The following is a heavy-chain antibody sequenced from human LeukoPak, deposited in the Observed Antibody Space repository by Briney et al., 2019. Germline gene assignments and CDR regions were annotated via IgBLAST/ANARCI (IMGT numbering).Heavy chain of an antibody. CDR2: FGSTGTI. V-gene: IGHV3-48*03. CDR1: GFTFSTYA. J-gene: IGHJ4*02. D-gene: IGHD4-11*01. Sequence: GGSLRLSWAASGFTFSTYAMNWIRQAPGKGLEWVAYFGSTGTIHYSDSMRGRFTISRDNAEMSLFLQMNSLRVDDTAVYYCARSNGLRYFDRWGQGTLVTVSS. CDR3: ARSNGLRYFDR.